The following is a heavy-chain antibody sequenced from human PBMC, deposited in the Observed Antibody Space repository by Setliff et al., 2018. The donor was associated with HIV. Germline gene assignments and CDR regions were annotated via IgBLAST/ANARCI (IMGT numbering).Heavy chain of an antibody. CDR2: IWYDGSNK. J-gene: IGHJ6*03. CDR3: AKTGNLWDLTDGDLNYMDV. D-gene: IGHD3-10*01. V-gene: IGHV3-30*02. Sequence: GGSLRLSCAASGFTFSSYGMHWVRQAPGKGLEWVAVIWYDGSNKYYADSVKGRFTISRDNSKNTLYLQMNSLRAEDTAVYFCAKTGNLWDLTDGDLNYMDVWGKGTTVTVSS. CDR1: GFTFSSYG.